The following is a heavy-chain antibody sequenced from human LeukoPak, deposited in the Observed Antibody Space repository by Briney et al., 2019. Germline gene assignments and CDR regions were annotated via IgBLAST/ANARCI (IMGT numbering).Heavy chain of an antibody. J-gene: IGHJ4*02. D-gene: IGHD6-13*01. CDR2: ISWNGGKI. Sequence: GGSLRLSCVGSGFTISNYWMHWVRQAPGKGLEWVSGISWNGGKIGYADSVKGRFIISRDNARNSVYLQMNSLRPEDTALYYCTKDIAKETSGIAALNWGQGTLVTVSS. CDR1: GFTISNYW. CDR3: TKDIAKETSGIAALN. V-gene: IGHV3-9*01.